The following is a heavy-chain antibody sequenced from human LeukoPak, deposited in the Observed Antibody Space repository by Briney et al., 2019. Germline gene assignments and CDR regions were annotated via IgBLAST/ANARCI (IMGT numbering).Heavy chain of an antibody. J-gene: IGHJ5*02. V-gene: IGHV3-7*01. D-gene: IGHD3-9*01. CDR3: AREGTDYDILTGLNWFDP. CDR1: GFTFSSYW. Sequence: LGGSLRLSCAASGFTFSSYWMSWVRQAPGKGLEWVANIKQDGSEKYYVDSVKGRFTISRDNAKNSLYLQMNSLRAEDTAVYYCAREGTDYDILTGLNWFDPWGQGTLVTVSS. CDR2: IKQDGSEK.